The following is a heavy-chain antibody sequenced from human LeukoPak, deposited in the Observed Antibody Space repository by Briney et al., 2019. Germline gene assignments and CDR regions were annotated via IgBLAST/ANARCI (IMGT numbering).Heavy chain of an antibody. Sequence: SETLSLTCAVSGYSISSGYYWGWIRQPPGKGLEWIGSIYHSGRTYYNPSLKSRVNISVDTSKNQFSLKLSSVTAADTAVYYCARRRVGFTVDYWSQGTLVTVSS. V-gene: IGHV4-38-2*01. J-gene: IGHJ4*02. CDR3: ARRRVGFTVDY. CDR1: GYSISSGYY. D-gene: IGHD1-26*01. CDR2: IYHSGRT.